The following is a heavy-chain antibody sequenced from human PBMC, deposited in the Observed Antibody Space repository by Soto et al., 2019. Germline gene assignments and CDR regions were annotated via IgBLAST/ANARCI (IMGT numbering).Heavy chain of an antibody. D-gene: IGHD4-17*01. CDR1: GGYISSGGYY. CDR2: IYYSGST. CDR3: ARDRYGDSYYYYYGMNV. J-gene: IGHJ6*02. V-gene: IGHV4-31*03. Sequence: QVQLQESGPGLVKPSQTPSLTCTVSGGYISSGGYYWSWIRQHPGKGLEWIGYIYYSGSTYYNPSLKSRVTISVDTSKNQFSLKLSSVTAADTAVYYCARDRYGDSYYYYYGMNVWGQGTTVTVSS.